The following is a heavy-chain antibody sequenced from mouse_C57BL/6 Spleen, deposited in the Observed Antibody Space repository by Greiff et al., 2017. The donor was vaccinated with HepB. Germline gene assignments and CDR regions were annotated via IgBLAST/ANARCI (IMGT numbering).Heavy chain of an antibody. J-gene: IGHJ2*01. D-gene: IGHD1-1*01. Sequence: QVHVKQSGAELAKPGASVKLSCKASGYTFTSYWMHWVKQRPGQGLEWIGYINPSSGYTKYNQKFKDKATLTADKSSSTAYMQLSSLTYEDSAVYYCAREPITTVVATDYWGQGTTLTVSS. V-gene: IGHV1-7*01. CDR2: INPSSGYT. CDR3: AREPITTVVATDY. CDR1: GYTFTSYW.